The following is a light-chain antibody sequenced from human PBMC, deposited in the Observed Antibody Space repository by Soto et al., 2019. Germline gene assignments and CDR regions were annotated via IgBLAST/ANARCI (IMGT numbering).Light chain of an antibody. CDR3: NSYTNDNAQL. CDR2: KVS. J-gene: IGLJ2*01. CDR1: SSDIGKYIY. V-gene: IGLV2-14*03. Sequence: QSALTQPASVSGSPGQSITISCSGTSSDIGKYIYVSWYQQHPGKAPKLIIYKVSDCPSGVSDRFSGSKSGNTASLTISGLRPEDEAHYYCNSYTNDNAQLFGGGTKVTVL.